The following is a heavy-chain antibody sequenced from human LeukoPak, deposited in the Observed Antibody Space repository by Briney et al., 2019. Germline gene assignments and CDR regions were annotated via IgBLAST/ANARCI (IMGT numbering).Heavy chain of an antibody. V-gene: IGHV3-7*04. CDR2: IKQDGSEK. D-gene: IGHD3-10*01. J-gene: IGHJ4*02. CDR1: GGSFSGYY. Sequence: ETLSLTCAVYGGSFSGYYWSWIRQAPGKGQEWVANIKQDGSEKYYVDSVKGRFTISRDNAKNSLYLQMNSLRAEGTGVYYCARGAYYYGSGSYDYWGQGTLVTVSS. CDR3: ARGAYYYGSGSYDY.